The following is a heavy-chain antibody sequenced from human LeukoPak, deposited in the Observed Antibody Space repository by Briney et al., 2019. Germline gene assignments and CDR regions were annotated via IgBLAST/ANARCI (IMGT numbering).Heavy chain of an antibody. CDR1: GFIFGDYG. CDR3: ARKIYGSENYIDY. Sequence: GGSLRLSCAASGFIFGDYGMSWVRQAPEKGLEWVSGINWNGVSTHYADSVRGRFTISRDNTKNSLYLQMNSLRAEDTAVYYCARKIYGSENYIDYWGQGTLVTVSS. V-gene: IGHV3-20*04. CDR2: INWNGVST. D-gene: IGHD3-10*01. J-gene: IGHJ4*02.